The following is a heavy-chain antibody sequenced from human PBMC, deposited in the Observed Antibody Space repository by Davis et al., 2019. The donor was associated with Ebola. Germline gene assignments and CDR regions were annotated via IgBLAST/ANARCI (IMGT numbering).Heavy chain of an antibody. D-gene: IGHD5-18*01. V-gene: IGHV6-1*01. CDR2: TYYSSSKWYN. CDR1: GDSVSSGG. J-gene: IGHJ6*04. Sequence: PSETLSLTCAISGDSVSSGGWNWIRQSPSRGLEWLGRTYYSSSKWYNDYAVSVKIRITINPDTSKNQFSLQLNSVNPEDTALYYCARGWLRGGLDVWGEGTTVTVSS. CDR3: ARGWLRGGLDV.